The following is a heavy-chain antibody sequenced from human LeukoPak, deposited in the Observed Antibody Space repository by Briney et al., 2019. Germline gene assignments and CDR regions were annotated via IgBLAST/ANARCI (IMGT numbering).Heavy chain of an antibody. J-gene: IGHJ4*02. V-gene: IGHV4-34*01. D-gene: IGHD5-12*01. Sequence: SETLSLTCAVYGGSFSGYYWSWIRQPPGKGLEWIGEINHSGSTNYNASLKSRVTISVDTSKNQFSLKLSSVTAADTAVYYCARGLYGYEVDLGYWGQGTLVTVSS. CDR2: INHSGST. CDR1: GGSFSGYY. CDR3: ARGLYGYEVDLGY.